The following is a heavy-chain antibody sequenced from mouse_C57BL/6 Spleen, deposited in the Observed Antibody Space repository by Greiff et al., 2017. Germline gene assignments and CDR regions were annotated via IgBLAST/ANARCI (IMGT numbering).Heavy chain of an antibody. CDR1: GYAFSSYW. CDR3: ARSGEYNWYFEG. D-gene: IGHD5-1*01. V-gene: IGHV1-80*01. J-gene: IGHJ1*03. Sequence: QVQLQQSGAELVKPGASVKISCKASGYAFSSYWMNWVKQRPGKGLEWIGQIYPGDGDTNYNGKFKGKATLTADKSSSTAYMQLSSLTSEDSAVYFCARSGEYNWYFEGWGTGTTVTVAS. CDR2: IYPGDGDT.